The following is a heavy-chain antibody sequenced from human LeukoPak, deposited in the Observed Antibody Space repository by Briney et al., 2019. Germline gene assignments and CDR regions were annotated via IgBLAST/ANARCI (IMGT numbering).Heavy chain of an antibody. V-gene: IGHV4-39*01. CDR2: IYSSGNS. Sequence: PSETLSLTCSICRDFITTNSYRWGWIRQSPGKGLEWIGSIYSSGNSYYNPSLKTRATISPDTSKNQYSLRLTPVTCAARTRSYIARRGIWDLQIGNWFDPWGQGILVIVSS. CDR1: RDFITTNSYR. D-gene: IGHD3-16*01. CDR3: ARRGIWDLQIGNWFDP. J-gene: IGHJ5*02.